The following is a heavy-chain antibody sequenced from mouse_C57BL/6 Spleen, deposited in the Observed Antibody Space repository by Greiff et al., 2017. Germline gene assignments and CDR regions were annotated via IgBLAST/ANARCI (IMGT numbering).Heavy chain of an antibody. J-gene: IGHJ2*01. Sequence: EVQLQQSGPELVKPGASVKISCKASGYTFTDYYMNWVKQSHGKSLEWIGDINPNNGGTSYNQKFKGKATLTVDKSSSTAYMELRSLTSEDSAVYYCARKEGDYPDYWGQGTTLTVSS. D-gene: IGHD1-1*02. CDR3: ARKEGDYPDY. V-gene: IGHV1-26*01. CDR2: INPNNGGT. CDR1: GYTFTDYY.